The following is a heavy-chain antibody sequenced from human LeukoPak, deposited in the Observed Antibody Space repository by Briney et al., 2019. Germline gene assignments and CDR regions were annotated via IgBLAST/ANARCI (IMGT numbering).Heavy chain of an antibody. D-gene: IGHD2-2*01. CDR2: MNPNSGNT. J-gene: IGHJ6*02. CDR3: ARGPIVVVPAAIYYYYGMDV. V-gene: IGHV1-8*01. Sequence: ASVKVSCKASGYTFTSYDINWVRQATGQGLEWMGWMNPNSGNTGYAQKFQGRVTMTRNTSISTACMELSSLRSEDTAVYYCARGPIVVVPAAIYYYYGMDVWGQGTTVTVSS. CDR1: GYTFTSYD.